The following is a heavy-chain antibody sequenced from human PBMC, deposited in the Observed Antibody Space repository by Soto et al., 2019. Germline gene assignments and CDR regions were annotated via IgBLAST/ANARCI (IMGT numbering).Heavy chain of an antibody. V-gene: IGHV1-46*01. CDR3: ARQYCSGGSCYPFDAFDI. Sequence: GXSVKVSCKASGYTFTSYYMHWVRQAPGQGLEWMGIINPSGGSTSYAQKFQGRVTMTRDTSTSTVYMELSSLRSEDTAVYYCARQYCSGGSCYPFDAFDIWGQGTMVTVSS. J-gene: IGHJ3*02. CDR2: INPSGGST. CDR1: GYTFTSYY. D-gene: IGHD2-15*01.